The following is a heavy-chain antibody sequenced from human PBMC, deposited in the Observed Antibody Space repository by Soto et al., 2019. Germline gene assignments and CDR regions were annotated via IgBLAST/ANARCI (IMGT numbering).Heavy chain of an antibody. CDR1: GFTFSSYA. D-gene: IGHD2-15*01. CDR3: AKRRGAGGHLDH. J-gene: IGHJ4*01. CDR2: VSIGGST. Sequence: DVQLLESGGGLVQPEGSLRLSCAASGFTFSSYAMGWVRQGPGKGLEWVAVVSIGGSTHYADSVRGRFPISRDNSKNTLSLQMKSLTADDMSVYFCAKRRGAGGHLDHWGHGALV. V-gene: IGHV3-23*01.